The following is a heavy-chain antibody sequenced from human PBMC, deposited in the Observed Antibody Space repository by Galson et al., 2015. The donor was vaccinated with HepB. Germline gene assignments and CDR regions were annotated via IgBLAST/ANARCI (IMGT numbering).Heavy chain of an antibody. D-gene: IGHD6-25*01. V-gene: IGHV3-30*09. CDR2: ISDDGRRE. J-gene: IGHJ4*02. CDR3: VGGDFNGYSSGWPH. CDR1: GVTFSSYA. Sequence: SLRLSCAASGVTFSSYAMHWVRQAPGKGLEWVAVISDDGRREYYADSMKGRFGISRDNSRNTLYLQMNSLRPEDTALYYCVGGDFNGYSSGWPHWGQGALVTVSS.